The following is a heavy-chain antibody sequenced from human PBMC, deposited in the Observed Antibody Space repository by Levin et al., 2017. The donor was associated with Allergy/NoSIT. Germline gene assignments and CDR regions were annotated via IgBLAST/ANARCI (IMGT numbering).Heavy chain of an antibody. Sequence: GGSLRLSCAASGFTFSSFGIHWVRQAPGKGLEWVALIWYDGSNKYYADSVKGRFTISRDNPKNTLSLPVNSLRAEDTAVYYCARGAAEGTYHYYYYMDVWGKGTTVTVSS. CDR2: IWYDGSNK. J-gene: IGHJ6*03. V-gene: IGHV3-33*01. CDR1: GFTFSSFG. D-gene: IGHD6-13*01. CDR3: ARGAAEGTYHYYYYMDV.